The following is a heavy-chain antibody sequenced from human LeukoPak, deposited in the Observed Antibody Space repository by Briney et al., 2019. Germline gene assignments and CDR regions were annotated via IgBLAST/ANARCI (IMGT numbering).Heavy chain of an antibody. CDR2: ISSSSSTI. CDR3: ARWAVGADY. V-gene: IGHV3-48*03. CDR1: GFTFSNYE. J-gene: IGHJ4*02. Sequence: GGSLRLSCAASGFTFSNYEMNWVRQAPGKGLEWVSYISSSSSTIYYADSVKGRFTISRDNAKNSLYLQMNSLRAEDTAVYYCARWAVGADYWGRGTLVTVSS. D-gene: IGHD1-26*01.